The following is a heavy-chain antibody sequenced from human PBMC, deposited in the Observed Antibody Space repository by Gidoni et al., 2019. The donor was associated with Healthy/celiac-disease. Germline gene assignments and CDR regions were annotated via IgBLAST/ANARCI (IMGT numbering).Heavy chain of an antibody. CDR1: GYSFTSYW. CDR2: IYPGDSDT. V-gene: IGHV5-51*01. CDR3: ARHEGNTIFGVVKEPDYYGMDV. J-gene: IGHJ6*02. Sequence: EVQLVQSGAEVKKPGESLKISCKGSGYSFTSYWIGWVRQMPGKGLEWMGIIYPGDSDTRYSPSFQGQVTISADKSISTAYLQWSSLKTSDTAMYYCARHEGNTIFGVVKEPDYYGMDVWGQGTTVTVSS. D-gene: IGHD3-3*01.